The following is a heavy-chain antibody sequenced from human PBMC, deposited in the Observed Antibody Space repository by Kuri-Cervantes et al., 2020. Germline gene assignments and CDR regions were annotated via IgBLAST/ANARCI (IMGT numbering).Heavy chain of an antibody. CDR1: GGTIRSRNW. Sequence: SETLSLTCAVSGGTIRSRNWWSWVRQPPGKGLEWIGEIYHSGSTNYNPSLKSRVTTSVDKSKNQFSLKLSSVTAADTAVYYCARHLAAAGDYWGQGTLVTVSS. CDR2: IYHSGST. J-gene: IGHJ4*02. CDR3: ARHLAAAGDY. V-gene: IGHV4-4*02. D-gene: IGHD6-13*01.